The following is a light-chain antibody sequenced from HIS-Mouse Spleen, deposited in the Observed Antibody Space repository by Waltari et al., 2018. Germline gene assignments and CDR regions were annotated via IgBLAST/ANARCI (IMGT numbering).Light chain of an antibody. CDR3: GLYMGSGIWV. CDR2: STI. J-gene: IGLJ3*02. CDR1: SGSVSTSYY. Sequence: QTVVTQEPSFSVSPGGTVTLTCGLSSGSVSTSYYPSWYQQTPGQAPRTLIYSTIDRASGVHDLFAGPIRGNKADLVIPGAQADDESDYYCGLYMGSGIWVFGGGTKLTVL. V-gene: IGLV8-61*01.